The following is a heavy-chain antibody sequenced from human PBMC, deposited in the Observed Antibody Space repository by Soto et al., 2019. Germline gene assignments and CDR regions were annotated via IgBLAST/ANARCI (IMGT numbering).Heavy chain of an antibody. CDR1: GFTFSNHG. CDR2: ISGAGTSS. CDR3: AKFASTTVTHFDY. V-gene: IGHV3-23*01. J-gene: IGHJ4*02. D-gene: IGHD4-17*01. Sequence: EVHLLESGGGLVQPGGSLRLSCAASGFTFSNHGMSRVRQAPGKGLEWVSIISGAGTSSYYADSVKDRFTISRDNSKNTLYLQMKSLRAEDTAVYYCAKFASTTVTHFDYWGQGTLVTVSS.